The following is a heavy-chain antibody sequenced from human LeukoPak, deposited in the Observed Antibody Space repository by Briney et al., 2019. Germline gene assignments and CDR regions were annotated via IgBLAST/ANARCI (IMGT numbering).Heavy chain of an antibody. J-gene: IGHJ3*02. D-gene: IGHD3-10*01. CDR1: GFTFSSYG. CDR2: ISYDGSNK. V-gene: IGHV3-30*03. CDR3: HLWTWGSGSRAFDI. Sequence: GGSLRLSCAASGFTFSSYGMHWVRQAPGKGLEWVAVISYDGSNKYYADSVKGRFTISRDNSKNTLYLQMNSLRAEDTAVYYCHLWTWGSGSRAFDIWGQGTMVTVSS.